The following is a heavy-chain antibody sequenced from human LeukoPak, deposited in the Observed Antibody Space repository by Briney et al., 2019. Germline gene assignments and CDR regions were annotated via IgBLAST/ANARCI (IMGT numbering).Heavy chain of an antibody. CDR2: ISSSSSTI. CDR3: AASVRHYDFWSGYYSNWFDP. CDR1: GFTFSSYS. V-gene: IGHV3-48*01. D-gene: IGHD3-3*01. Sequence: PGGSLRLSCAASGFTFSSYSMNWVRQAPGKGLEWVSYISSSSSTIYYADSVKGRFTISRDNAKNSLYLQMNSLRAEDTAVYYCAASVRHYDFWSGYYSNWFDPWGQGTLVTVSS. J-gene: IGHJ5*02.